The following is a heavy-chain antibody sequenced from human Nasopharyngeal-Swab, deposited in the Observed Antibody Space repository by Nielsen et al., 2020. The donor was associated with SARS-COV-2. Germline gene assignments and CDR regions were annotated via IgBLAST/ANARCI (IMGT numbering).Heavy chain of an antibody. Sequence: RQAPGKGLEWIGYIYYSGSTNYNPSLKCRVTISVDTSKNQFSLKLSSVTAADTAVYYCARVWGATCLNWGQGTLVTVSS. CDR2: IYYSGST. J-gene: IGHJ4*02. D-gene: IGHD1-26*01. V-gene: IGHV4-59*01. CDR3: ARVWGATCLN.